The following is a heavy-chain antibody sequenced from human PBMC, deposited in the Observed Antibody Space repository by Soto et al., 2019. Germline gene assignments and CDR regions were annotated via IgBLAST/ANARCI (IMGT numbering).Heavy chain of an antibody. Sequence: QVHLVQSGAEVKSPGSAVKVSCKVSGAGDTFSNYGLNWMRQAPGQGLEWMGGTIPAFGTANYAQKFQGTVTITADTATTTAYMELSSLRSDDTAVNYCWRTDKTSLPPLDSWGQGTLVSVSS. CDR1: GAGDTFSNYG. CDR3: WRTDKTSLPPLDS. J-gene: IGHJ4*02. V-gene: IGHV1-69*06. CDR2: TIPAFGTA.